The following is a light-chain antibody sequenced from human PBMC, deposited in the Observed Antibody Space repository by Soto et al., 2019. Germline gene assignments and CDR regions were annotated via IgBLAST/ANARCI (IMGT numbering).Light chain of an antibody. V-gene: IGKV1-27*01. CDR3: QKYNSAPWT. J-gene: IGKJ1*01. CDR2: AAS. CDR1: QVISNY. Sequence: DIQMTQSPSSLSASVGDRVTITCRASQVISNYLAWYQQKPGKVPKLLIYAASTLQSGVPSRFSGSGSGTDFTLTISSLQPEDVATYYCQKYNSAPWTFGQGTKVAIK.